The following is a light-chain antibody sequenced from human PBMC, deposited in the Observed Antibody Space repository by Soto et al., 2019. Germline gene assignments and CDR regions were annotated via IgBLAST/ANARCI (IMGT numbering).Light chain of an antibody. Sequence: QSVLTQPPSASGTPGQRVTISCSGSSSNIGSNTVNWYQQLPGTAPKLLIYSNNQRPSGVPDRFSGSKSGTSASLAISGLQSEDEADYYCQSYGSSPSANFVFGTGTKVTVL. CDR3: QSYGSSPSANFV. J-gene: IGLJ1*01. CDR1: SSNIGSNT. CDR2: SNN. V-gene: IGLV1-44*01.